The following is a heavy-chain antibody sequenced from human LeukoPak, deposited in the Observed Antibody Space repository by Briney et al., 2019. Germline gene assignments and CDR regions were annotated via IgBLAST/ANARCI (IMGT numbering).Heavy chain of an antibody. CDR3: ARAVNTPIYYFEY. CDR1: GGTFSTYA. Sequence: SVKVSCKASGGTFSTYAINWVRQAPGQGLEWMGGIIPIFGTANYAQKFQGRITLSRDTSTSTVYMELSSLRSDDTAVYYCARAVNTPIYYFEYWGQGALVTVSS. J-gene: IGHJ4*02. D-gene: IGHD1/OR15-1a*01. V-gene: IGHV1-69*05. CDR2: IIPIFGTA.